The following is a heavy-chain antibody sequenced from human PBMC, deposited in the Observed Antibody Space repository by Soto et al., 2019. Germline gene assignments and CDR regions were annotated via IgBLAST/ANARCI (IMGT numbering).Heavy chain of an antibody. CDR3: ASPILTGYYYYYYGMDV. D-gene: IGHD3-9*01. J-gene: IGHJ6*02. Sequence: GESLKISCKGSGYSFTSYWISWVRQMPGKGLEWMGRIDPSDSYTNYSPSFQGHVTISADKSISAAYLQWSSLKASDTAMYYCASPILTGYYYYYYGMDVWGQGTTVTVSS. CDR1: GYSFTSYW. V-gene: IGHV5-10-1*01. CDR2: IDPSDSYT.